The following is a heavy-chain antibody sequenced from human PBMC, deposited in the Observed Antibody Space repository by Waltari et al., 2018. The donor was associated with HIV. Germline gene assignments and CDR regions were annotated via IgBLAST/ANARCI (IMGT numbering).Heavy chain of an antibody. J-gene: IGHJ6*02. V-gene: IGHV3-23*01. Sequence: EVQLLESGGGLVQPGGSLRLSCAASGFTFSSYAMSWVRQAPGKGVGWVSAISGSGGSTYYADSVEGRFTISRDNSKNTLYLQMNSLRAEDTAVYYCAKSQGSGTYYYGMDVWGQGTTVTVSS. CDR3: AKSQGSGTYYYGMDV. D-gene: IGHD3-10*01. CDR2: ISGSGGST. CDR1: GFTFSSYA.